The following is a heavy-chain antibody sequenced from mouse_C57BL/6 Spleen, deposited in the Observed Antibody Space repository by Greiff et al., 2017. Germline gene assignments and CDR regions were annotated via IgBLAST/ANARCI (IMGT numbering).Heavy chain of an antibody. CDR1: GYTFTDYE. V-gene: IGHV1-15*01. CDR3: TRGDDGSSYDYAMDY. Sequence: VQLQQSGAELVRPGASVTLSCKASGYTFTDYEMHWVKQTPVHGLEWIGAIDPETGGTAYNQKFKGKAILTADKSSSTAYMELRSLTSEDSAVYYCTRGDDGSSYDYAMDYWGQGTSVTVSS. J-gene: IGHJ4*01. D-gene: IGHD1-1*01. CDR2: IDPETGGT.